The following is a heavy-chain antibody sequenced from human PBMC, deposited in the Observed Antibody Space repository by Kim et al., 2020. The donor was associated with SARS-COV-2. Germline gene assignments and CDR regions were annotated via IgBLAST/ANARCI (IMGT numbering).Heavy chain of an antibody. V-gene: IGHV3-30*07. CDR3: ARDYAVVVVPAAIEVGY. Sequence: VKGRFTISRDNSKNTLYLQMNSLRAEDTAVYYCARDYAVVVVPAAIEVGYWGQGTLVTVSS. D-gene: IGHD2-2*02. J-gene: IGHJ4*02.